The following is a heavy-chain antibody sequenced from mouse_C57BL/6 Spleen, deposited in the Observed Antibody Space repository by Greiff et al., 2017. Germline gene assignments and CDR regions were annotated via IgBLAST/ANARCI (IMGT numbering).Heavy chain of an antibody. Sequence: VKLVESGPGLVAPSQSLSITCTVSGFSLTSYAISWVRQPPGKGLEWLGVIWSGGGTNYNSALKSSLSISKDNSKSQVFLKMNSLQTDDTARYYCATYDGDYVYFDVWGTGTTVTVSS. CDR1: GFSLTSYA. CDR3: ATYDGDYVYFDV. CDR2: IWSGGGT. D-gene: IGHD2-3*01. J-gene: IGHJ1*03. V-gene: IGHV2-9-1*01.